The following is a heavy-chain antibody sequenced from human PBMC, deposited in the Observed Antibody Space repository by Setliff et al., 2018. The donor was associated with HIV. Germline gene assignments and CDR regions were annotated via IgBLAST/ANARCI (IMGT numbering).Heavy chain of an antibody. CDR2: IYTSGST. V-gene: IGHV4-4*09. D-gene: IGHD2-2*01. CDR1: GVSISGHF. J-gene: IGHJ3*02. Sequence: SETLSLTCFVSGVSISGHFWGWIRQPPGKGLEWIGYIYTSGSTNYIPSLKSRVSISLDTSKNQFTLRLSSVTAADTAVYYCARGSSFADIWGQGTMVTVSS. CDR3: ARGSSFADI.